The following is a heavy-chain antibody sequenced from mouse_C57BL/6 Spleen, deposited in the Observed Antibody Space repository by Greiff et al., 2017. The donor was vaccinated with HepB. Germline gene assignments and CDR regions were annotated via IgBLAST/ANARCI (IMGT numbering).Heavy chain of an antibody. D-gene: IGHD2-1*01. CDR2: ISSGSSTI. CDR3: ARERNYYYAMDY. Sequence: EVHLVESGGGLVKPGGSLKLSCAASGFTFSDYGMHWVRQAPEKGLEWVAYISSGSSTIYYADTVKGRFTISRDNAKNTLFLQMTSLRSEDTAMYYCARERNYYYAMDYWGQGTSVTVSS. V-gene: IGHV5-17*01. J-gene: IGHJ4*01. CDR1: GFTFSDYG.